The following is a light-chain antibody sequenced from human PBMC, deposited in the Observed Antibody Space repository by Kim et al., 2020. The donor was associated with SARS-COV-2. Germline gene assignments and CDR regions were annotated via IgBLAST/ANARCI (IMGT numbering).Light chain of an antibody. CDR3: QAWDSSTAVV. Sequence: SYELTQPPSVSVSPGQTASITCSGDKLGDKYACWYQQKPGQSPVLVIYQDSKRPSGIPERFSGSNSGNTATLTISGTQAMDEADYHCQAWDSSTAVVFGG. CDR1: KLGDKY. CDR2: QDS. J-gene: IGLJ2*01. V-gene: IGLV3-1*01.